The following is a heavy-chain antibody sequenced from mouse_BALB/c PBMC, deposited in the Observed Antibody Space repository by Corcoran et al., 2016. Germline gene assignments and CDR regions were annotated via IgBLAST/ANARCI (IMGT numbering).Heavy chain of an antibody. CDR2: IDPSDSET. J-gene: IGHJ2*01. V-gene: IGHV1-69*02. CDR1: GYTFTSYW. Sequence: QVQLQQPGAELVKPGAPVKLSCKASGYTFTSYWMNWVKQRPGRGLEWIGRIDPSDSETHYNQKFKDKATLTVDKSSSTAYIQLSSLTSEDSAVYYWARQLGLPLDYWGQGTTLTVSS. CDR3: ARQLGLPLDY. D-gene: IGHD3-2*01.